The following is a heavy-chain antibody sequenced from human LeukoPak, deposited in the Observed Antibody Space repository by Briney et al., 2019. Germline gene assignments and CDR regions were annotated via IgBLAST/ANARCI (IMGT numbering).Heavy chain of an antibody. V-gene: IGHV1-24*01. J-gene: IGHJ3*02. Sequence: GGLVKVSCKVSGYTLTELSMHWVRQAPGKGLEWMGGFDPEDGETIYAQKFQGRVTMTEDTSTDTAYMELSSLRSEDTAVYYCATELGTVPLDAFDIWGQGTMVTVSS. CDR2: FDPEDGET. CDR1: GYTLTELS. CDR3: ATELGTVPLDAFDI. D-gene: IGHD4-17*01.